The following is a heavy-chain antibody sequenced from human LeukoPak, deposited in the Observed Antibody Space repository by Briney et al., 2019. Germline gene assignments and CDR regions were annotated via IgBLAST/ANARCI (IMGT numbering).Heavy chain of an antibody. D-gene: IGHD2-21*02. CDR2: IYDSGST. CDR3: ARGLSAIVH. J-gene: IGHJ4*02. CDR1: GDSVISGDYR. Sequence: SQTLSLTCTVSGDSVISGDYRWTWIRQPPGKGLEWIGSIYDSGSTYYNPSLKSRVTISVDTSKNQFSLKLNSVTAADTAVYYCARGLSAIVHWGQGTLVTVSS. V-gene: IGHV4-30-2*03.